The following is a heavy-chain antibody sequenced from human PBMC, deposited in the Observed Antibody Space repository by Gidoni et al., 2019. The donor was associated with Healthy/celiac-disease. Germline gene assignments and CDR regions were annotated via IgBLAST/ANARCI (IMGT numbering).Heavy chain of an antibody. Sequence: QVQLVESGGGVVQPGRSLRLSCAASGFTCRRYAMHWARQAPGKGLEWVAVISYDGSNKYYADSVKGRFTISRDNSKNTLYLQMNSLRAEDTAVYYCARDSFGVVIIRSCFDYWGQGTLVTVSS. D-gene: IGHD3-3*01. CDR1: GFTCRRYA. CDR3: ARDSFGVVIIRSCFDY. V-gene: IGHV3-30*04. CDR2: ISYDGSNK. J-gene: IGHJ4*02.